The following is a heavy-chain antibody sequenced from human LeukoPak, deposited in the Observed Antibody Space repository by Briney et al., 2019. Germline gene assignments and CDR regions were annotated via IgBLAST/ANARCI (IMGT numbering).Heavy chain of an antibody. J-gene: IGHJ4*02. D-gene: IGHD5-18*01. CDR2: ISDSGGST. CDR1: GFTFSSYA. Sequence: GGSLRLSCAASGFTFSSYAMGWVRQAPGKGLEWVSGISDSGGSTYYADSVKGRFTISRDSSKNTLYLQMNTLRAEDTAVYYCAKTGYESYYFDCWGQGTLVTVSS. CDR3: AKTGYESYYFDC. V-gene: IGHV3-23*01.